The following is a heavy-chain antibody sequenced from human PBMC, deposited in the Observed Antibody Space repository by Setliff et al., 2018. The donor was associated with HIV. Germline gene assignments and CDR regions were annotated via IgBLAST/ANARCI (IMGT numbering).Heavy chain of an antibody. CDR1: GYTFNGYG. Sequence: ASVKVSCKASGYTFNGYGISWVRQAPGQGLEWMGWISGYNGNTKYVQNLQGRVTMSTDTSTSTVYMELRSLRSDDTAVYYCARVPYRSAWFSGGHDAFDVWGQGTMVTVSS. D-gene: IGHD6-19*01. J-gene: IGHJ3*01. V-gene: IGHV1-18*01. CDR2: ISGYNGNT. CDR3: ARVPYRSAWFSGGHDAFDV.